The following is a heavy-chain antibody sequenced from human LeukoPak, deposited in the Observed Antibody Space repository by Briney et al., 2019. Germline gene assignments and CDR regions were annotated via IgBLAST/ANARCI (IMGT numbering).Heavy chain of an antibody. CDR1: GGSISSGDYY. CDR2: IYYSGST. Sequence: SETLSLTCTVSGGSISSGDYYWSWIRQPPGKGLEWIGYIYYSGSTYYNPSLKSRVTISVDTSKNQFSLKLSSVTAADTAVYYCARGRYYYYDSSGYYHDWGQGTLVTVSS. J-gene: IGHJ4*02. CDR3: ARGRYYYYDSSGYYHD. D-gene: IGHD3-22*01. V-gene: IGHV4-30-4*01.